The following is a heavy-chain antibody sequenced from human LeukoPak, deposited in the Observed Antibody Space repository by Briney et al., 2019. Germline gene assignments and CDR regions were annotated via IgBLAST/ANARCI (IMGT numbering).Heavy chain of an antibody. J-gene: IGHJ5*02. CDR3: ARDPLQYQLTHNWFDP. V-gene: IGHV1-18*04. D-gene: IGHD2-2*01. CDR1: GYTFTSYG. Sequence: ASVKVSCKASGYTFTSYGISWVRQAPGQGLEWMGWISAYNGNTNYAQKLQGRVTMTTDTSTSTAYMELRSLRSDDTAVYYCARDPLQYQLTHNWFDPWGQGTLVIVSS. CDR2: ISAYNGNT.